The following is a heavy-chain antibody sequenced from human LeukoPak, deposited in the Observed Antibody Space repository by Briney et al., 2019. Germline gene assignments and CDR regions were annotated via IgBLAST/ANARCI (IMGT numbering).Heavy chain of an antibody. V-gene: IGHV1-3*01. CDR1: GYTFTSYA. J-gene: IGHJ4*02. Sequence: ASVKVSCKASGYTFTSYAMHWVRQAPGQRLEWMGWINAGNGNTKHSQKFQGRVTITRDTSASTAYMELRSLRSDDTAVYYCARKPWVVPAAIEYYFDCWGQGTLVTVSS. CDR3: ARKPWVVPAAIEYYFDC. D-gene: IGHD2-2*01. CDR2: INAGNGNT.